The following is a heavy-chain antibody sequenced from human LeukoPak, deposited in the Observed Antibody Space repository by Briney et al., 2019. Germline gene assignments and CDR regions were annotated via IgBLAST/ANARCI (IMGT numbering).Heavy chain of an antibody. CDR1: GFTFSSYW. Sequence: GGSLRLSCAASGFTFSSYWMHWVRRAPGKGLVWVSRINSDGSSTSYADSVKGRFTISRDNAKNSLYLQMNSLRDEDTAVYYCAREEAAAEMVDYWGQGTLVTVSS. D-gene: IGHD6-13*01. V-gene: IGHV3-74*01. CDR3: AREEAAAEMVDY. J-gene: IGHJ4*02. CDR2: INSDGSST.